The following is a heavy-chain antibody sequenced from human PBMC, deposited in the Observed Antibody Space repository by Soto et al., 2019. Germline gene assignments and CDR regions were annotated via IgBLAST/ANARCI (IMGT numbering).Heavy chain of an antibody. J-gene: IGHJ4*02. CDR1: GGTFSSYA. CDR2: IIPIFGTA. CDR3: AISRDEAARRVY. Sequence: SVKVSCKASGGTFSSYAISWVRQAPGQGLEWMGGIIPIFGTANYAQKFQGRVTITADESTSTAYMELSSLRSEDTAVYYCAISRDEAARRVYWCQGSLVTVSS. D-gene: IGHD6-6*01. V-gene: IGHV1-69*13.